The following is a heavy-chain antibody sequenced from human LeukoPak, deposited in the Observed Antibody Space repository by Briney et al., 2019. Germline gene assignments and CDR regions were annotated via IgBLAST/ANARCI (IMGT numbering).Heavy chain of an antibody. D-gene: IGHD6-13*01. CDR3: ARGGPRYSSSWYLTRYYFDY. CDR2: FDPEDGET. V-gene: IGHV1-24*01. J-gene: IGHJ4*02. Sequence: ASVKVSCKVSGYTLTELSMHWVRQAPGKGLEWMGGFDPEDGETIYAQKFQGRVTMTRDTSTSTVYMELSSLRSEDTAVYYCARGGPRYSSSWYLTRYYFDYWGQGTLVTVSS. CDR1: GYTLTELS.